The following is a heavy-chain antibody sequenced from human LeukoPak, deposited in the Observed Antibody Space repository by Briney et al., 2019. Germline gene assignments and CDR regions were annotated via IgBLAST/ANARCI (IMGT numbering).Heavy chain of an antibody. V-gene: IGHV3-21*01. CDR3: ARDRVNYNYGSGSFRRGKPADY. CDR1: GFTFSSYS. CDR2: ISSSSSYI. Sequence: GGSLTLTCAASGFTFSSYSMNWVRQAPGKGLEWVSSISSSSSYIYYADSVKGRFTISRDNAKNSLYLQMNSLSAEDTAVYYCARDRVNYNYGSGSFRRGKPADYSGEGTLVTVSS. J-gene: IGHJ4*02. D-gene: IGHD3-10*01.